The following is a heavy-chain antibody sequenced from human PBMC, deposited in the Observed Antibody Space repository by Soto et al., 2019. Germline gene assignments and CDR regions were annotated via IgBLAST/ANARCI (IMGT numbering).Heavy chain of an antibody. V-gene: IGHV4-39*01. J-gene: IGHJ4*02. CDR1: GGSISSSSYY. CDR2: IYYSGST. CDR3: ALLNIVATITIDY. D-gene: IGHD5-12*01. Sequence: SETLSLTCTVSGGSISSSSYYWGWIRQPPGKGLEWIGSIYYSGSTYYNPSLKSRVTISVDTSKNQFSLKLSSVTAADTAVYYCALLNIVATITIDYWGQGTLVTVSS.